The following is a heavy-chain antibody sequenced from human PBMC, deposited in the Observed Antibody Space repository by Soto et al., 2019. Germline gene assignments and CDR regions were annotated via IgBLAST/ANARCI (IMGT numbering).Heavy chain of an antibody. V-gene: IGHV4-59*02. CDR1: GSSVSDYY. CDR3: ARARTSAYITGGFDY. CDR2: SSYHGIT. D-gene: IGHD7-27*01. J-gene: IGHJ4*02. Sequence: QVQLQESGPGLLKPSETLSLTCTVSGSSVSDYYWAWIRQSPEKVLQYIAYSSYHGITNLNPALDSRINIAIDTARNQFSLTVTSLTAAATAGYYCARARTSAYITGGFDYWGQGAQVTVYS.